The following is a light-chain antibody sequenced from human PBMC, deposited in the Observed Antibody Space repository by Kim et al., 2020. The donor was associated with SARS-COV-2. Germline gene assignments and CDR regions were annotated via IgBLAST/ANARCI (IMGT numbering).Light chain of an antibody. J-gene: IGKJ4*01. V-gene: IGKV3-20*01. CDR2: GTS. Sequence: LSPGEGATLSCRASQSVSTTYLAWYQQKSGQAPRLLIYGTSSRATGIPDRFSGSGSGTDFTLTISRLEPEDFAVYYCQQYRTSPRTFGGGTKLEIK. CDR1: QSVSTTY. CDR3: QQYRTSPRT.